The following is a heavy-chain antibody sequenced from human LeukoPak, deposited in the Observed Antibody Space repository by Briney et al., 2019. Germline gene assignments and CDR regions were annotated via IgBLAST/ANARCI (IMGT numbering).Heavy chain of an antibody. J-gene: IGHJ3*01. D-gene: IGHD3-10*01. CDR1: GFTFNSYA. Sequence: GGSLRLSCAASGFTFNSYAMSWVRQAPGKGLEWVSTISSSDGNTYYADSVKGRFTISRDNSKNTLYLQMNSLRAEDTAVYYCARDDGRTMVPPWGRGTMVTVSS. CDR3: ARDDGRTMVPP. CDR2: ISSSDGNT. V-gene: IGHV3-23*01.